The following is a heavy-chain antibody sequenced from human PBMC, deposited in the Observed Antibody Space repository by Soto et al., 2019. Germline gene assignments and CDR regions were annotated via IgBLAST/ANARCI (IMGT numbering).Heavy chain of an antibody. CDR1: GFTFSSYA. J-gene: IGHJ4*02. Sequence: GGSLRLSCAASGFTFSSYAMHWVRQAPGKGLEWVAVISYDGSNKNYADSVKGRFTISRDNSKNTLYLQMNSLRAEDTAVYYYARVPYCSGGSCFSSIYYFDYWGQGTLVTVSS. V-gene: IGHV3-30-3*01. CDR3: ARVPYCSGGSCFSSIYYFDY. CDR2: ISYDGSNK. D-gene: IGHD2-15*01.